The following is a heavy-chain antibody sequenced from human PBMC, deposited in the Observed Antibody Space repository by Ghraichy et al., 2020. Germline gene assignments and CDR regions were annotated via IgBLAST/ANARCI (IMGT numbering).Heavy chain of an antibody. J-gene: IGHJ4*02. CDR2: INHSGST. CDR1: GGSFSGYY. V-gene: IGHV4-34*01. CDR3: ARGVGSLWFGELGNFDY. D-gene: IGHD3-10*01. Sequence: SETLSLTCAVYGGSFSGYYWSWIRQPPGKGLEWIGEINHSGSTNYNPSLKSRVTISVDTSENQFSLKLSSVTAADTAVYYCARGVGSLWFGELGNFDYWGQGTLVTVSS.